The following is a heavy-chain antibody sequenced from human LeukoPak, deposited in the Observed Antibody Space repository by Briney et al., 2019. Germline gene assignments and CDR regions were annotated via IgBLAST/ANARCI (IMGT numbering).Heavy chain of an antibody. J-gene: IGHJ3*02. CDR2: MNPNSGDT. Sequence: GASVKVSCKASGCPFSSYDINWVRQATGQGPEWMGWMNPNSGDTGYAQKFQGRVTMTRDTSISTAYMDLSSLRSDDTAVYYCARGTIYCSRTTCQDAFDIWGQGTMVTVSS. CDR3: ARGTIYCSRTTCQDAFDI. CDR1: GCPFSSYD. D-gene: IGHD2-2*01. V-gene: IGHV1-8*01.